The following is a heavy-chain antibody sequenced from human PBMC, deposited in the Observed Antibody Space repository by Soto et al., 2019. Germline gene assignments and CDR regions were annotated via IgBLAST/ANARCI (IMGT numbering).Heavy chain of an antibody. CDR3: AAFLSGTYFDY. Sequence: ASVKVSCKASGYTFTSYCMHWVRQAPGQGLEWMGIINPSGGSTSYAQKFQGRVTMTRDTSTSTVYMELSSLRSEDTAVYYCAAFLSGTYFDYWGQGTLVTVSS. CDR1: GYTFTSYC. D-gene: IGHD1-26*01. V-gene: IGHV1-46*01. J-gene: IGHJ4*02. CDR2: INPSGGST.